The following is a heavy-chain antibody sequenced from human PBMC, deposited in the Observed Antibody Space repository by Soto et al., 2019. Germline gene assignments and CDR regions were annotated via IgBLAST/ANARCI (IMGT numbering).Heavy chain of an antibody. CDR3: AKAVRFLEWSAAFDY. V-gene: IGHV3-23*01. CDR2: ISGSGGST. D-gene: IGHD3-3*01. J-gene: IGHJ4*02. CDR1: GFTFSSYA. Sequence: PGGSLRLSCAASGFTFSSYAMSWVRQAPGKGLEWVSAISGSGGSTYYADSVKGRFTISRDNSKNTLYLQMNSLRAEDTAVYYCAKAVRFLEWSAAFDYWGQGTLVTVSS.